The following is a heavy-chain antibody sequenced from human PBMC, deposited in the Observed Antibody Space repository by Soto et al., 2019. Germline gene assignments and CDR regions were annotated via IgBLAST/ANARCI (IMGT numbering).Heavy chain of an antibody. CDR2: ISYAGSNK. V-gene: IGHV3-30*18. J-gene: IGHJ6*02. Sequence: LGGSLRLSCAASGFTFSSSGMHWVRQAPGTGLEWVAVISYAGSNKYYADSVKGRFTISRDNSKNTRYLQMNSLRAEDTAVYYCAKDQASGYCSSTSCYKYDYYGMDVWGQGTTVTVAS. CDR3: AKDQASGYCSSTSCYKYDYYGMDV. D-gene: IGHD2-2*03. CDR1: GFTFSSSG.